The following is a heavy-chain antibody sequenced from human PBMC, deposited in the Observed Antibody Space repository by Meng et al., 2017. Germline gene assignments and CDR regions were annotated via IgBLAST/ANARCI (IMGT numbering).Heavy chain of an antibody. D-gene: IGHD1-26*01. CDR1: GYTFTSYA. V-gene: IGHV7-4-1*02. J-gene: IGHJ4*02. CDR3: ARGGAASSFDY. CDR2: INTNTGNP. Sequence: QAELVQSRSALKKPGAAVRVSCKASGYTFTSYAMNWVRQAPGQGLEWMGWINTNTGNPTYAQGFTGRFVFSLDTSVSTAYLQISSLKAEDTAVYYCARGGAASSFDYWGQGTLVTVSS.